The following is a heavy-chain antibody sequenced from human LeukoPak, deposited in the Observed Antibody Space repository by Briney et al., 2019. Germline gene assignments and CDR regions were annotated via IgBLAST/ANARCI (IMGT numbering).Heavy chain of an antibody. V-gene: IGHV1-46*01. CDR3: ARGLSIAAAGTYYYYYYMDV. CDR1: GYTFTSYY. Sequence: GASVKVSCKASGYTFTSYYMHWVRQAPGQGLEWMGIINPSGGSTSYAQKFQGRVTMTRDMSTSTVYMELSSLRSEDTAVYYCARGLSIAAAGTYYYYYYMDVWGKGTTVTVSS. CDR2: INPSGGST. J-gene: IGHJ6*03. D-gene: IGHD6-13*01.